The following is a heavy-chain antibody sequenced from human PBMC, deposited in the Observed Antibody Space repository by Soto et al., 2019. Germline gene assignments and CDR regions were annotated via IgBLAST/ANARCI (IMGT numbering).Heavy chain of an antibody. CDR3: ARNQLWFGELKYYYYGMDV. J-gene: IGHJ6*02. V-gene: IGHV1-69*06. CDR1: GGTFSSYA. D-gene: IGHD3-10*01. Sequence: QVQLVQSGAEVKKPGSSVKVSCKASGGTFSSYAISWVRQAPGQGLEWMGGIIPIFGTANYAQKFQGRVTITADKSTSTAYMEMSSLRTEHTAVYYCARNQLWFGELKYYYYGMDVWGQETTVTVSS. CDR2: IIPIFGTA.